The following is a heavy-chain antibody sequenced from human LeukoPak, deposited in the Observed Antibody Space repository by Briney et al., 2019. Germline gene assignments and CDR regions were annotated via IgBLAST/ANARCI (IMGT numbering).Heavy chain of an antibody. D-gene: IGHD3-3*01. CDR1: GFTFNTFG. V-gene: IGHV3-30*02. J-gene: IGHJ4*02. Sequence: GGSLRLSCAASGFTFNTFGMHWVRQAPGQGLEWVASIWFDGSFKHYSDAVKGRFTISRDNSLNTLYLQMNSLRVEDTATYYCAKDTAVQFLEPAFWGQGTLVTVSS. CDR2: IWFDGSFK. CDR3: AKDTAVQFLEPAF.